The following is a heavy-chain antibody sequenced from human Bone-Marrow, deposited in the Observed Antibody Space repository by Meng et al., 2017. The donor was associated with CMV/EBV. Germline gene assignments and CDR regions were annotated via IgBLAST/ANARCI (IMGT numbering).Heavy chain of an antibody. V-gene: IGHV1-8*03. CDR2: MNPNSGNT. D-gene: IGHD6-13*01. J-gene: IGHJ4*02. CDR1: GYTFTSYD. CDR3: ARGLSYSSSWYYY. Sequence: ASVKVSCKASGYTFTSYDINWVRQATGQGLEWMGWMNPNSGNTGYAQKFQGRVTITGNTSISTAYMELSSLRSEDTAVYYCARGLSYSSSWYYYWGQGTLVTVSS.